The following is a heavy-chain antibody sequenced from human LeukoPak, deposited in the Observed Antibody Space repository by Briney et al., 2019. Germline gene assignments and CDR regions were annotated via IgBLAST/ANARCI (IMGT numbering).Heavy chain of an antibody. CDR3: ARTLSGWIPFDY. CDR1: GGSISSYY. Sequence: SETLSLTCTVSGGSISSYYWSWIRQPPGKGLEWIGYIYYSGSTNYNPSLKSRVTISVDTSKNQFSLKLSSVTAADTAVYYCARTLSGWIPFDYWGQGTLVTVSS. CDR2: IYYSGST. V-gene: IGHV4-59*08. D-gene: IGHD5-18*01. J-gene: IGHJ4*02.